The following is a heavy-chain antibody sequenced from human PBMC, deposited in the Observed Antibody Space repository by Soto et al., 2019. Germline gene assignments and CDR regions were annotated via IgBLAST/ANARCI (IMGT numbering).Heavy chain of an antibody. CDR1: GFTFRDYY. J-gene: IGHJ6*02. CDR3: AREYYYTMDV. Sequence: QAQLVESEGSLVRPGGSLRLSCEASGFTFRDYYMTWFRQAPGKGLEWLSYIDSSTKYTNYADSVKGRFTISRDNAKNSLYLQMNSLRADDTAVYYCAREYYYTMDVWGQGTMVTVSS. V-gene: IGHV3-11*05. CDR2: IDSSTKYT.